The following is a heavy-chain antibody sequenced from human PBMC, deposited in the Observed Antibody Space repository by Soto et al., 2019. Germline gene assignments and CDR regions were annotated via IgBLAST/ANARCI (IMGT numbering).Heavy chain of an antibody. Sequence: GGSLRLSCAASGFSFSSCEMSWVRQAPGKGLEWVSYISGSGTSTQYSDSVKGRFTISRDNAKNSLHSQMNSLGAEDTAVYYCASKIVTPGYHYYDYWGQGTLVTVSS. CDR3: ASKIVTPGYHYYDY. CDR1: GFSFSSCE. CDR2: ISGSGTST. D-gene: IGHD3-9*01. J-gene: IGHJ4*02. V-gene: IGHV3-48*03.